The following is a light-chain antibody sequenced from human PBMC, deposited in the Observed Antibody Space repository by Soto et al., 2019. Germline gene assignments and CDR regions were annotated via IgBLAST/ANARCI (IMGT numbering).Light chain of an antibody. V-gene: IGKV1-39*01. CDR2: AAS. Sequence: DIQMTQSPSSLSASVGDIVTITCRASQSISSYLNWYQQKPGKAPKLLIYAASSLQRGVPSRFSGSGSGTDFTLTISRLQPEDFATYYCQQSYSTPFGGGTKVEIK. J-gene: IGKJ4*01. CDR1: QSISSY. CDR3: QQSYSTP.